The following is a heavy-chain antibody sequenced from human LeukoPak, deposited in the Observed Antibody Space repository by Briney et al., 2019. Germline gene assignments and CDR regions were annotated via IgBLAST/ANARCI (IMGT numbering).Heavy chain of an antibody. Sequence: PGGSLRLSCAASGFTLSKYNVNWVRGSRGRGLVGVSYISSSSSTIYYADSVEGRFNISRDNAKNSLYLQMNSLRDEDTAVYYCARDLAVAGSFDYWGQGTLVTVSS. J-gene: IGHJ4*02. D-gene: IGHD6-19*01. V-gene: IGHV3-48*02. CDR3: ARDLAVAGSFDY. CDR1: GFTLSKYN. CDR2: ISSSSSTI.